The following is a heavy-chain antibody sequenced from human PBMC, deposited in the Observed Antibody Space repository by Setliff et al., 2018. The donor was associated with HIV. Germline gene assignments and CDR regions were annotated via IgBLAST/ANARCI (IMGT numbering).Heavy chain of an antibody. Sequence: PGGSLRLSCAASGFNFDDYAMHWVRQAPGQGLEWVSGISWNTFNIAYADSVKGRFTISRDNAKNSLYLQMNSLRDEDTALYYCAKEGRATTAFDLWGQGTLVTVSS. CDR1: GFNFDDYA. CDR2: ISWNTFNI. CDR3: AKEGRATTAFDL. V-gene: IGHV3-9*01. D-gene: IGHD1-1*01. J-gene: IGHJ5*02.